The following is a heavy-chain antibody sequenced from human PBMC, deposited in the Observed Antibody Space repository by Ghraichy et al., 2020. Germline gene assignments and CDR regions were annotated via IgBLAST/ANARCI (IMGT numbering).Heavy chain of an antibody. CDR1: GYTFTSYG. Sequence: ASVKVSCKASGYTFTSYGISWVRQAPGQGLEWMGWISAYNGNTNYAQKLQGRVTMTTDTSTSTAYMELRSLRSDDTAVYYCARVDQGWDYDFWSGYYSPKHEKDYGMDVWGQGTTVTVSS. D-gene: IGHD3-3*01. V-gene: IGHV1-18*01. J-gene: IGHJ6*02. CDR2: ISAYNGNT. CDR3: ARVDQGWDYDFWSGYYSPKHEKDYGMDV.